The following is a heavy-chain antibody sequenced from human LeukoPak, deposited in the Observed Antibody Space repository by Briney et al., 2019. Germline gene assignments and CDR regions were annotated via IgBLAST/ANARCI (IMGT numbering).Heavy chain of an antibody. J-gene: IGHJ6*03. CDR1: GFTFSSYS. D-gene: IGHD5-18*01. Sequence: GGSLRLSCAASGFTFSSYSMNWVRQAPGKGLEWVSSISSSSSYIYYADSVKGRFTISRDNAKNSLYLQMNSLRAEDTAVYYCARSGYSYGYDYYYYYMDVWGKGPRSPSP. CDR3: ARSGYSYGYDYYYYYMDV. V-gene: IGHV3-21*01. CDR2: ISSSSSYI.